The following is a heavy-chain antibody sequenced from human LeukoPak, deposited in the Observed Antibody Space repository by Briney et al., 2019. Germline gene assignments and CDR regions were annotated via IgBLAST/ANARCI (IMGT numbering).Heavy chain of an antibody. D-gene: IGHD3-22*01. J-gene: IGHJ3*02. Sequence: ASVKVSCKASGGTFSSYAISWVRQAPGQGLEWMGGIIPIFGTANYAQKFQGRVTITADESTSTAYMELSSLRSEDTAVYYCARVIVVVITRAFDAFDIWGQGTMVTVSS. CDR1: GGTFSSYA. CDR3: ARVIVVVITRAFDAFDI. CDR2: IIPIFGTA. V-gene: IGHV1-69*13.